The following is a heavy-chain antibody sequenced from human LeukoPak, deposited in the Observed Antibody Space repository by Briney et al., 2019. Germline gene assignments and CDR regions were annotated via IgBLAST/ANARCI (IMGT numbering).Heavy chain of an antibody. CDR2: TYYRSTWYN. CDR1: GDIVSSNSVT. D-gene: IGHD2-2*01. Sequence: QTLSLTCAISGDIVSSNSVTWNWIRQSPSRGLEWLGRTYYRSTWYNDYAVSVRGRITVNPDTSKNQFSLHLNSVTPEDTAVYYCARRLTQYDCFDPWGQGILVTVSS. V-gene: IGHV6-1*01. CDR3: ARRLTQYDCFDP. J-gene: IGHJ5*02.